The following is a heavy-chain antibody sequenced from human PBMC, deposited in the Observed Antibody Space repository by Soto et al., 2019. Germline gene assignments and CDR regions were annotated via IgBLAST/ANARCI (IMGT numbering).Heavy chain of an antibody. CDR2: ISSSSSTM. CDR1: GFTFSSYS. CDR3: AREFDSSSWYVYGF. D-gene: IGHD6-13*01. Sequence: EVQLVESGGGLVQPGGSLRLSCAASGFTFSSYSMNWVRQAPGKGLEWVSYISSSSSTMYYADSVKGRFTISRDNAKNSLYLQMNSRRAEDTAVYYCAREFDSSSWYVYGFWGQGTLVTVSS. J-gene: IGHJ4*02. V-gene: IGHV3-48*01.